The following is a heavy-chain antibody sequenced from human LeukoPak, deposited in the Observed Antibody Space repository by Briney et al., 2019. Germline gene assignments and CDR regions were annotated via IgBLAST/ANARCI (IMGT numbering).Heavy chain of an antibody. CDR3: SSGPSVDY. Sequence: GGSLRLSCTASGFTFSTYSMNWVRQAPGKGLEWVASISDRGTYIYYADSVKGRFTISRDNAKNSLYLQMNSLRAEDTAVYYCSSGPSVDYWGQGTLVTVSS. J-gene: IGHJ4*02. V-gene: IGHV3-21*04. CDR1: GFTFSTYS. CDR2: ISDRGTYI.